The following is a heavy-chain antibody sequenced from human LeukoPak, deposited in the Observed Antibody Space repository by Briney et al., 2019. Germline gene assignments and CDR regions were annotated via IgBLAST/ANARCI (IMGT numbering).Heavy chain of an antibody. CDR3: ARAPEDIVVVPAAMIHYYYGMDV. D-gene: IGHD2-2*01. J-gene: IGHJ6*02. CDR2: ISSNGGST. V-gene: IGHV3-64*01. Sequence: GGSLRLSCAASGFTFSSYAMHWVRQAPGKGLEYVSAISSNGGSTYYANSVKGKFTISRDNSKNTLYLQMGSLRAEDMAVYYCARAPEDIVVVPAAMIHYYYGMDVWGQGTTVTVSS. CDR1: GFTFSSYA.